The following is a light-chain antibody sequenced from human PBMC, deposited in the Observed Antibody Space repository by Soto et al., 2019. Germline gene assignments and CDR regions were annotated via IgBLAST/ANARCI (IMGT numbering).Light chain of an antibody. CDR2: EAS. Sequence: QSALAQPASVSGSPGRSITISCTGTSSDVGSHNLVSWYQQFPGKAPKLIIFEASKRPSGVSNRFSGSKSGSTASLTISGLQAEDEADYYCCSNAAGSTYVFGSGTKVTVL. V-gene: IGLV2-23*01. J-gene: IGLJ1*01. CDR1: SSDVGSHNL. CDR3: CSNAAGSTYV.